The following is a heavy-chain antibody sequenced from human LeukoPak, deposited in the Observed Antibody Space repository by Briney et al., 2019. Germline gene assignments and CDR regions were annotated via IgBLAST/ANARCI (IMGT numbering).Heavy chain of an antibody. Sequence: PSETLSLTCTVSGGSISSYYWSWIRQPPGKGLEWIAYISDIGSINYNPSLKSRVTISLDTSKNQFSLKLSSVTAADTAVYYCARLPFTIFGVVTEGDYWGQGTLVTVSS. J-gene: IGHJ4*02. V-gene: IGHV4-59*08. CDR2: ISDIGSI. CDR1: GGSISSYY. D-gene: IGHD3-3*01. CDR3: ARLPFTIFGVVTEGDY.